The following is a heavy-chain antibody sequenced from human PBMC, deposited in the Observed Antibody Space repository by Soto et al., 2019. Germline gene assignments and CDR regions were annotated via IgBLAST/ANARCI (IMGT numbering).Heavy chain of an antibody. CDR2: ISYDGSNK. CDR3: AKELVHDFWSGSNWFDP. Sequence: LRLSWAASGVTFSSYGMHWVRQAPGKGLEWVAVISYDGSNKYYADSVKGRFTISRDNSKNTLYLQMNSLRAEDTAVYYCAKELVHDFWSGSNWFDPWGQGTLVTVSS. J-gene: IGHJ5*02. D-gene: IGHD3-3*01. V-gene: IGHV3-30*18. CDR1: GVTFSSYG.